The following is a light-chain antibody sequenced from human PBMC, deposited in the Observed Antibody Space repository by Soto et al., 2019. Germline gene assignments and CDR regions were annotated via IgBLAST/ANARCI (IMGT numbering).Light chain of an antibody. CDR3: QQYGSSSWT. CDR2: GAS. J-gene: IGKJ1*01. CDR1: QSISSSY. V-gene: IGKV3-20*01. Sequence: EIVLTQPPGTLSLSPGERATLSCRASQSISSSYLAWYQQRPGQAPRLLIYGASSRATGIPDRFSGSGSGTEFTLTISRLEPEDFAVYYCQQYGSSSWTFGQGTKVDIK.